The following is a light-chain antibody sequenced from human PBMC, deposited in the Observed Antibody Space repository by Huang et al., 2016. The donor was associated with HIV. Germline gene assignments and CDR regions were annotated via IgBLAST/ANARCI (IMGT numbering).Light chain of an antibody. CDR2: DAS. V-gene: IGKV3-15*01. CDR3: QQYSDWPPIT. Sequence: EIVMTQSPDTLSVFPGERVTLSCRASESVSSSLAWYQQKSGQAPRLLIYDASTRATGIPDMFSGSGSGTAFTLTINSLLSEDFAVYYCQQYSDWPPITFGQGTRLDMK. J-gene: IGKJ5*01. CDR1: ESVSSS.